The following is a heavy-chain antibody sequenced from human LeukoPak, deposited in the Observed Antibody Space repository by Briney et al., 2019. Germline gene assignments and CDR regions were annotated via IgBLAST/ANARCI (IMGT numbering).Heavy chain of an antibody. CDR3: ARPRDQGLRYCSSTSCYKGYYYGMDV. Sequence: ASVKVSCKASGYTFTSYGISWVRQAPGQGLEWMGWISAYNGNTNYAQKLQGRVTMTTDTSTSTAYMELRSLRSDDTAVYYCARPRDQGLRYCSSTSCYKGYYYGMDVWGQGTTVTVSS. D-gene: IGHD2-2*01. CDR2: ISAYNGNT. J-gene: IGHJ6*02. CDR1: GYTFTSYG. V-gene: IGHV1-18*01.